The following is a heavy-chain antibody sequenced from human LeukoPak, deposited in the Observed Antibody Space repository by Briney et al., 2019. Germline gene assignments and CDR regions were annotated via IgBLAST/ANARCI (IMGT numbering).Heavy chain of an antibody. J-gene: IGHJ5*02. CDR1: GGSISSSSYY. D-gene: IGHD3-10*01. CDR2: IYYSGST. V-gene: IGHV4-39*07. Sequence: SETLSLTCSVSGGSISSSSYYWGWSRQPPGKGLEWIGSIYYSGSTNYNPSLKSRVTISVDTSKNQFSLKLSSVTAADTPLYYYARGKGYYGSASYYDPWGQGTLVTVSS. CDR3: ARGKGYYGSASYYDP.